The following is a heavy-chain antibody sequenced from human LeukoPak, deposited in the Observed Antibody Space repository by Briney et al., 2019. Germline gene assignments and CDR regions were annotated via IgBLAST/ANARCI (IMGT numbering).Heavy chain of an antibody. V-gene: IGHV1-18*01. D-gene: IGHD3-22*01. CDR1: GYTFTSYG. CDR3: ARVAPGSSGYFADAFDI. CDR2: ISAYNGNT. Sequence: ASVKVSCKASGYTFTSYGISWVRQAPGQGLEWMGWISAYNGNTNYAQKLQGRVTMTTDTSTSTAYMELSSLRSEDTAVYYCARVAPGSSGYFADAFDIWGQGTMVTVSS. J-gene: IGHJ3*02.